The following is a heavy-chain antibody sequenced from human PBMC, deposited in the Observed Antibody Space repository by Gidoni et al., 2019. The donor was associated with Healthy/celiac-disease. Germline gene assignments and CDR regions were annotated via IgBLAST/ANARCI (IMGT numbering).Heavy chain of an antibody. CDR3: VLSSHYYYYGMDV. CDR1: GYSFTSYW. CDR2: IYPGDSDT. V-gene: IGHV5-51*03. J-gene: IGHJ6*02. Sequence: EVQLVQSGAEVKKPGESLKISCTGSGYSFTSYWIGWVRQMPGKGLEWMGIIYPGDSDTRYSPSFQGQVTISADKSISTAYLQWSSLKASDTAMYYCVLSSHYYYYGMDVWGQGTTVTVSS. D-gene: IGHD3-16*02.